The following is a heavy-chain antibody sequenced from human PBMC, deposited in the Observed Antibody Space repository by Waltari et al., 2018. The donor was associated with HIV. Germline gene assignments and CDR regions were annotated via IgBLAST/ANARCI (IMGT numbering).Heavy chain of an antibody. CDR3: ARALWSGYYTPYYFDY. CDR2: ISAYNGHT. V-gene: IGHV1-18*01. Sequence: QVQLVQSGAAVKKPGASVKVSCKAFGYTFTSPGIIWVRQAPGQGLEWMGWISAYNGHTNYAQKLQGRVTMTTDTSTSTAYMDLRSLRSDDTAFYYCARALWSGYYTPYYFDYWGQGTLVTVSS. D-gene: IGHD3-3*01. CDR1: GYTFTSPG. J-gene: IGHJ4*02.